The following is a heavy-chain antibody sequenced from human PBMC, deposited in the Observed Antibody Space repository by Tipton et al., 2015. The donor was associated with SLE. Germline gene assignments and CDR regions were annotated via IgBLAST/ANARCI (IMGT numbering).Heavy chain of an antibody. CDR3: ARAGEGLLFYYYGMDV. CDR1: GGSFSGYY. J-gene: IGHJ6*02. D-gene: IGHD3-10*01. Sequence: TLSLTCAVYGGSFSGYYWSWIRQPPGKGLEWIGEINHSGSTNYNPSLKSRVTISVDTSKNQFSLKLSSVTAADTAVYYCARAGEGLLFYYYGMDVWGQGTTVTVSS. V-gene: IGHV4-34*01. CDR2: INHSGST.